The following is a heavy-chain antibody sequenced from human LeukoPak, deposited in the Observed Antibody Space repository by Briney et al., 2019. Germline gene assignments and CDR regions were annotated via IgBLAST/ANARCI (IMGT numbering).Heavy chain of an antibody. V-gene: IGHV4-34*01. Sequence: SETLSLACAVYGGSFSGYYWSWIRQPPGKGLEWIGEINHSGSTNYNPSLKSRVTISVDTSKNQFSLKLSSVTAADTAVYYCARGYDYVWGSYRQGYFDYWGQGTLVTVSS. CDR1: GGSFSGYY. CDR2: INHSGST. CDR3: ARGYDYVWGSYRQGYFDY. D-gene: IGHD3-16*02. J-gene: IGHJ4*02.